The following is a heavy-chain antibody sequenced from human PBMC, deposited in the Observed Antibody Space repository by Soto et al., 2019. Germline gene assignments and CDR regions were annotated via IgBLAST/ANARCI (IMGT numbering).Heavy chain of an antibody. V-gene: IGHV3-33*01. CDR1: GFTFSTYG. Sequence: ESGGGVVQPGRPLRLSCTASGFTFSTYGMHWVRQAPGKGLEWVTVIWYDGSNKYYADSVKGRFTISRDNSKNTLYLQMNSLRAEDTAVYYCARDRWEMWGQGTMVTVSS. D-gene: IGHD1-26*01. CDR3: ARDRWEM. J-gene: IGHJ4*02. CDR2: IWYDGSNK.